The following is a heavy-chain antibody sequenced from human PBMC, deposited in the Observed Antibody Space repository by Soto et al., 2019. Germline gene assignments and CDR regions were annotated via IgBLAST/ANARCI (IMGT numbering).Heavy chain of an antibody. Sequence: QVHLQQWGAGLLKPSETLSLTCAVFGGSFSGYYWNWIRQPPGKGLEWIGEINHSGSTNYYWSLXSRVTISVDTXXNXFXXKLSSVTAADTAVYYCARSRYYDSSGYRALDAFDIGGQGTMVTVSS. CDR2: INHSGST. J-gene: IGHJ3*02. CDR1: GGSFSGYY. D-gene: IGHD3-22*01. CDR3: ARSRYYDSSGYRALDAFDI. V-gene: IGHV4-34*01.